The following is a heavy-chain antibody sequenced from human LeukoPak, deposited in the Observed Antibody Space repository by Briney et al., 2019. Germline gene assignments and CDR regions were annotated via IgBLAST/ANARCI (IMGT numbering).Heavy chain of an antibody. CDR2: ISSSGSTI. D-gene: IGHD2-15*01. CDR1: GFTFSSYG. CDR3: ARVGCSGGSCYSVVYYGMDV. V-gene: IGHV3-48*04. J-gene: IGHJ6*02. Sequence: PGGSLRLSCAASGFTFSSYGMHWVRQAPGKGLEWVSYISSSGSTIYYADSVKGRFTISRDNAKNSLYLQMNSLRAEDTAVYYCARVGCSGGSCYSVVYYGMDVWGQGTTVTVSS.